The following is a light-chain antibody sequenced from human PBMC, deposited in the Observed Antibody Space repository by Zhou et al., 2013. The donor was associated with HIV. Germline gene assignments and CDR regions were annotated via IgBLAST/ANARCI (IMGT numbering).Light chain of an antibody. CDR1: ESVNNW. CDR2: KAS. CDR3: QQYNSYSYT. V-gene: IGKV1-5*03. Sequence: QMTQSPSTLSASVGDRVTLTCRASESVNNWLAWYHQKPGKAPKLLIYKASTLQSGVPSRFSGSGSGTEFTLTISALQPDDFGTYYCQQYNSYSYTFGPGTQLEIK. J-gene: IGKJ2*01.